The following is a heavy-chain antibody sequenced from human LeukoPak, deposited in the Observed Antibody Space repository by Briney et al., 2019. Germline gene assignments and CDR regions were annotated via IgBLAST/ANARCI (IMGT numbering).Heavy chain of an antibody. D-gene: IGHD3-3*01. CDR3: ASSESGDYDFWSGYYIRFDY. CDR2: IIPIFGTG. Sequence: SVKVSCKASGGTFSSYAISWVRQAPGQGLEWMGGIIPIFGTGNYAQKFQGRVTITADESTSTAYMELSSLRSEDTAVYYCASSESGDYDFWSGYYIRFDYWGQGTLVTVSS. V-gene: IGHV1-69*13. J-gene: IGHJ4*02. CDR1: GGTFSSYA.